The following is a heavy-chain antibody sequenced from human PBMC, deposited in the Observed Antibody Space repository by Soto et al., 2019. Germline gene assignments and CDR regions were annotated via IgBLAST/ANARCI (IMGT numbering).Heavy chain of an antibody. CDR2: ISYSGST. Sequence: SETLSLTCTISGDSINNYFWNWIRQPPGKGLEWIGYISYSGSTSYNPSLQSRVTISSDTSKNQFSLQLSSVTAADTAVYYCARARQRDTGRGLDVWGQGTPVT. CDR3: ARARQRDTGRGLDV. CDR1: GDSINNYF. D-gene: IGHD5-18*01. V-gene: IGHV4-59*01. J-gene: IGHJ6*02.